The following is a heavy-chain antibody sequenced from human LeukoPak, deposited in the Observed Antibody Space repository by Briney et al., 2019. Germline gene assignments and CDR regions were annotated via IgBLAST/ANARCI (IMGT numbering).Heavy chain of an antibody. J-gene: IGHJ3*02. CDR1: GFTFSRCS. CDR3: ASPDTNYFDSSGSALANSDAFDI. V-gene: IGHV3-21*01. D-gene: IGHD3-22*01. CDR2: ISSSSTYI. Sequence: AGGSLRLSCAASGFTFSRCSMNWVRQTPGKGLEWVSSISSSSTYIYYADSVKGRFTISGDNAKNSLYLQMNSLRAEDTAVYYCASPDTNYFDSSGSALANSDAFDIWGQGTMVTVSS.